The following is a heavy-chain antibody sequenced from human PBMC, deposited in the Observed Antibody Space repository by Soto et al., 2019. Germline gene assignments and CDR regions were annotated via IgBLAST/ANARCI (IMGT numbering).Heavy chain of an antibody. D-gene: IGHD3-16*02. Sequence: GGSLRLSCAASGFTFSSYAMSWVRQAPGKGLEWVSAISGSGGSTYYADSVKGRFTISRDNSKNTLYLQMNSLRAEDTAVYYCAKDPPIYDYVWGSYRYILPDDAFDIWGQGTMVTVSS. J-gene: IGHJ3*02. CDR3: AKDPPIYDYVWGSYRYILPDDAFDI. V-gene: IGHV3-23*01. CDR1: GFTFSSYA. CDR2: ISGSGGST.